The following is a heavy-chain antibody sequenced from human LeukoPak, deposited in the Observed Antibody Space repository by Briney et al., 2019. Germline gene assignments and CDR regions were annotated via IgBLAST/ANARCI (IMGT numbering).Heavy chain of an antibody. CDR1: GFTFEDYA. CDR3: VVRGYNSLTSHFFDF. CDR2: ITWNSGSR. D-gene: IGHD5-24*01. J-gene: IGHJ4*01. Sequence: GRSLRLSCVASGFTFEDYAMHWVRLPPGKGLEWVSRITWNSGSRGYADSVKGRFTISRDNAKNSLYLDMHSLRPEDTALYYCVVRGYNSLTSHFFDFCGQGTLVTVSP. V-gene: IGHV3-9*01.